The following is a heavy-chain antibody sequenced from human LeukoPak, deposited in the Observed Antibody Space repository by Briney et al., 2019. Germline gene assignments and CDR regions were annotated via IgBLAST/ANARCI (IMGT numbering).Heavy chain of an antibody. V-gene: IGHV1-46*01. CDR3: ARVGLRQLWFPGYFDY. J-gene: IGHJ4*02. CDR1: GYTFTSYY. D-gene: IGHD5-18*01. CDR2: INPSGGST. Sequence: ASVKVSCKASGYTFTSYYMHWVRQAPGEGLEWMGIINPSGGSTSYAQKFQGRVTMTRDMSTSTVYMELSSLRSEDTAVYYCARVGLRQLWFPGYFDYWGQGTLVTVSS.